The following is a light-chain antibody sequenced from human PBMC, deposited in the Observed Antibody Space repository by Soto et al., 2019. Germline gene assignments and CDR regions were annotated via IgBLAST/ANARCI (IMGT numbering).Light chain of an antibody. Sequence: EIVLTQSPGTLSLSAGERATLSCRASQSVSASYLAWYQQKPGQAPRLLIYGVSIRATGIPDRFSGSESGTDFTLTISRLEPEDFAVYYCQQYGSSPPTFGQGTRLEIK. CDR1: QSVSASY. V-gene: IGKV3-20*01. J-gene: IGKJ5*01. CDR2: GVS. CDR3: QQYGSSPPT.